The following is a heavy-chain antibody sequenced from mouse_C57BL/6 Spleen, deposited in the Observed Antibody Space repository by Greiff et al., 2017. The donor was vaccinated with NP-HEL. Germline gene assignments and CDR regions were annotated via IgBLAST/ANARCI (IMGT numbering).Heavy chain of an antibody. CDR3: ARRGDSSGYVPLYYAMDY. CDR1: GYTFTSYW. D-gene: IGHD3-2*02. Sequence: QVQLQQPGAELVKPGASVKMSCKASGYTFTSYWITWVKQRPGQGLEWIGDIYPGSGSTNYNEKFKSKATLTVDTSSSTAYMQLSSLTSEDSAVDYCARRGDSSGYVPLYYAMDYWGQGTSVTVSS. J-gene: IGHJ4*01. CDR2: IYPGSGST. V-gene: IGHV1-55*01.